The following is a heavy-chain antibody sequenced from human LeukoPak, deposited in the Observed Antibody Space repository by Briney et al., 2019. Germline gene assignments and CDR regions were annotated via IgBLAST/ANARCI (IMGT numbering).Heavy chain of an antibody. J-gene: IGHJ4*02. CDR3: TREDHSNYNY. D-gene: IGHD4-11*01. V-gene: IGHV3-7*01. Sequence: TGGSLRLSCAASGFPFSSYWMAWVRQAPGKGLEWVASIEQDGGETFYVDSVKGRFTISRDNAKNPLYLQMNSLRAEGTAVYYCTREDHSNYNYWGQGTLVTVSS. CDR1: GFPFSSYW. CDR2: IEQDGGET.